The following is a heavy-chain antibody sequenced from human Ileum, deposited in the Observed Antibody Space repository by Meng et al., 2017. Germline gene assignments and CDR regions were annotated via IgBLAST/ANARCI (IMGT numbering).Heavy chain of an antibody. CDR2: IDPGNGNR. CDR1: CYTFTTFG. J-gene: IGHJ4*02. Sequence: QVQLVQSGIEGKKPGASVKVSCKPSCYTFTTFGISWVRQAPGQGLEWMGWIDPGNGNRNFAQKFQDRITLTTDTTTTTAYMELRSLRSDDTAIFYCARDRQWVFDYWGQGTLVTVSS. V-gene: IGHV1-18*01. CDR3: ARDRQWVFDY. D-gene: IGHD6-19*01.